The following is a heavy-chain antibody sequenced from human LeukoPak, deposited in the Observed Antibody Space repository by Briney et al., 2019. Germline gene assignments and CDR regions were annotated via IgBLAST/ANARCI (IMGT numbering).Heavy chain of an antibody. V-gene: IGHV3-21*01. CDR1: GFPFSSYS. CDR2: ISSSSSYI. CDR3: ARDYYGSE. Sequence: GGSLRLFCAASGFPFSSYSMNWVRHAPGKGLEWVSSISSSSSYIQHADSVKGRFTSSRDNAKNSLYLQMNSLRAEDTAVYYCARDYYGSEWGQGTLVTVSS. J-gene: IGHJ4*02. D-gene: IGHD3-10*01.